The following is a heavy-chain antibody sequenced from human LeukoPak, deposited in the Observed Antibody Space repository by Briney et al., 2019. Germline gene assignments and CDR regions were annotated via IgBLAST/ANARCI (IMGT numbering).Heavy chain of an antibody. V-gene: IGHV4-39*01. CDR3: AIRAYDSSGYLIDY. CDR2: IYYSGST. Sequence: SGTLSLTCTVSGGSISSSSYYWGWIRQPPGKGLEWIGSIYYSGSTYYNPSLKSRVTISVDTSKNQFSLKLSSVTAADTAVYYCAIRAYDSSGYLIDYWGQGTLVTVSS. D-gene: IGHD3-22*01. CDR1: GGSISSSSYY. J-gene: IGHJ4*02.